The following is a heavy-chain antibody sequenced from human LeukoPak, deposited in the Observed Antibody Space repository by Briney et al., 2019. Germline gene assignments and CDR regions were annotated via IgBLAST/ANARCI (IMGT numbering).Heavy chain of an antibody. J-gene: IGHJ5*02. V-gene: IGHV1-18*01. D-gene: IGHD2-2*01. CDR1: GYTFTSYG. CDR3: ARTCQDIVVVPAAAGVCWFDP. Sequence: GASVKVSCKASGYTFTSYGISWVRQAPGQGLEWMGWISAYNGNTNYAQKLQGRVTMTTDTSTSTAYMELRSLRSDDTAVYYCARTCQDIVVVPAAAGVCWFDPWGQGTLVTVSS. CDR2: ISAYNGNT.